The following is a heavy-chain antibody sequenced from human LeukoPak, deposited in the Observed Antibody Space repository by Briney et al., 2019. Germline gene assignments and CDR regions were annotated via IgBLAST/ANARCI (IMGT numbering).Heavy chain of an antibody. CDR3: AKESYDSSGYDAFDI. V-gene: IGHV3-23*01. J-gene: IGHJ3*02. Sequence: GGSLRLSCAASGFTFSSYWMSWVRQAPGKGLEWVSAISGSGGSTYYADSVKGRLTISRDNSKNTLYLQMNSLRAEDTAVYYCAKESYDSSGYDAFDIWGQGTMVTVSS. CDR1: GFTFSSYW. D-gene: IGHD3-22*01. CDR2: ISGSGGST.